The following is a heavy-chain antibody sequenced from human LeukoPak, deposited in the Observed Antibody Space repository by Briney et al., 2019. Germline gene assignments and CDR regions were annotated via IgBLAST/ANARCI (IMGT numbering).Heavy chain of an antibody. V-gene: IGHV3-21*01. CDR1: GFTFTNYA. D-gene: IGHD2-15*01. Sequence: SGGSLRLSCAASGFTFTNYAMTWVRQAPGKGLEWVSSISTGGDYIHYADSVKGRFTISRDNAKNSLYLQMNSLRDDDTAVYYCASRSGGSASYWGQGTLVTVSS. J-gene: IGHJ4*02. CDR3: ASRSGGSASY. CDR2: ISTGGDYI.